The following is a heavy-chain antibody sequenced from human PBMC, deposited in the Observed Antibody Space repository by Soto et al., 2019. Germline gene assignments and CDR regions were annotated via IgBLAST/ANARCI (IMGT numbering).Heavy chain of an antibody. Sequence: QVQLQQWGAGLLKPSETLSLTCAVYGQSFSGHTWSWIRQSPGKGLVWIGAISQSASTYYNPSLKTRVTISADTSKNQFSLTLNSVTAADTGVFYCARGSGIAVVPGELEDVHYDYWGQGTLVSVSS. CDR3: ARGSGIAVVPGELEDVHYDY. CDR2: ISQSAST. D-gene: IGHD2-2*01. V-gene: IGHV4-34*01. J-gene: IGHJ4*02. CDR1: GQSFSGHT.